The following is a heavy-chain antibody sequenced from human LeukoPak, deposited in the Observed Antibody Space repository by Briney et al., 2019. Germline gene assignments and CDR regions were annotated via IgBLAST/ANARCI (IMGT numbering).Heavy chain of an antibody. Sequence: PGGSLRLSCAASGFTFSSYSMNWVRQAPGKGLEWVSSISSSSSYIYYADSVKGRFTISRDNAKNSLYLQMNSLRTEDTALYYCARIPIQLWTPFDYWGQGTLVTVSS. CDR2: ISSSSSYI. V-gene: IGHV3-21*04. CDR1: GFTFSSYS. CDR3: ARIPIQLWTPFDY. J-gene: IGHJ4*02. D-gene: IGHD5-18*01.